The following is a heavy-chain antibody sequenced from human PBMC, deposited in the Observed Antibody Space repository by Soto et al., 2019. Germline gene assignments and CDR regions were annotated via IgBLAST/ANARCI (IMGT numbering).Heavy chain of an antibody. CDR2: IYYSGST. CDR3: ARADNLSSGSDY. Sequence: QVQLQGSGTGLVKPSETLSLTCTVSGGSISSYYWSWIRQPPGKGLEWIGYIYYSGSTNYNPSLKNRVTISVHTSKNQFSLKLSSVTAADTAVYYCARADNLSSGSDYWGQGTLVTVSS. J-gene: IGHJ4*02. V-gene: IGHV4-59*01. CDR1: GGSISSYY. D-gene: IGHD3-22*01.